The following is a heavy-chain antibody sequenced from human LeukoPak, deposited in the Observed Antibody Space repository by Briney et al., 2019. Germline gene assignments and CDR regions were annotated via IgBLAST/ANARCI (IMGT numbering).Heavy chain of an antibody. V-gene: IGHV1-2*02. Sequence: GASVKVSCKASGYTFTGYYMDWVRQAPGQGLEWMGWIDPNSGGTNYAQKFQGRVTMTRDTSISTAYMELSRLRSDDTAVYYCAREGHSPFLEWESNWFDPWGQGTLVTVSS. CDR1: GYTFTGYY. J-gene: IGHJ5*02. CDR3: AREGHSPFLEWESNWFDP. CDR2: IDPNSGGT. D-gene: IGHD3-3*01.